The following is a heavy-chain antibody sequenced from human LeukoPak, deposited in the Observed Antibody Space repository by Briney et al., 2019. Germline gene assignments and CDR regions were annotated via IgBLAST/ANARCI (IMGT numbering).Heavy chain of an antibody. CDR2: IIPIFGTA. D-gene: IGHD5-18*01. V-gene: IGHV1-69*13. Sequence: SVKVSCMASGGTFSSYAISWVRQAPGQGLEWMGGIIPIFGTANYAQKFQGRVTITADESTSTAYMELSSLRSEDTAVYYCARGELWLRNPRYSNDYWGQGTLVTVSS. CDR3: ARGELWLRNPRYSNDY. CDR1: GGTFSSYA. J-gene: IGHJ4*02.